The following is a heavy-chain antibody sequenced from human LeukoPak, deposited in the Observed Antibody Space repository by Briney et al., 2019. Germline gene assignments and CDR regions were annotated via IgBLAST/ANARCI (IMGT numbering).Heavy chain of an antibody. CDR1: GFTFSSYW. Sequence: GGSLRLSCAASGFTFSSYWMSWVRQPPGKGLEWLANIKEDGRETYYVDSMKGRFTISRDNAKNSLYLQVNSLRVEDTAVYYCVVAARRAYWGQGTLVTVSS. CDR2: IKEDGRET. CDR3: VVAARRAY. V-gene: IGHV3-7*01. D-gene: IGHD6-6*01. J-gene: IGHJ4*02.